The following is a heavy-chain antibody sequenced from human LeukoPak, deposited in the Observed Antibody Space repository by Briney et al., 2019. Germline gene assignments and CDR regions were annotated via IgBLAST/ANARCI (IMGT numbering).Heavy chain of an antibody. Sequence: GGSLRLSCAASGFTFDDYTMHWVRQAQGKGLEWVSLISWDGTNTYYADSVKGRFTISRDNSKNSLYLQMNSLRTEDTALYYCAKEMATIFFDYWGQGTLVTVSS. V-gene: IGHV3-43*01. CDR3: AKEMATIFFDY. CDR2: ISWDGTNT. D-gene: IGHD5-24*01. J-gene: IGHJ4*02. CDR1: GFTFDDYT.